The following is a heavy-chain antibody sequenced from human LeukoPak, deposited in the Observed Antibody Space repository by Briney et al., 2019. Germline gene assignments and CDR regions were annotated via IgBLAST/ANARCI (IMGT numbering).Heavy chain of an antibody. CDR2: IRYDGSNK. V-gene: IGHV3-30*02. J-gene: IGHJ4*02. CDR1: GFTFSSYG. CDR3: AKDSTHYRVWDDYDSTGLTY. Sequence: GGSLRLSCAASGFTFSSYGMHWVRQAPGKGLEWVAFIRYDGSNKYYADSVKGRVTISRDNSKNTLYLQMNSLRAEDTAVYYCAKDSTHYRVWDDYDSTGLTYWGQGTLVTVSS. D-gene: IGHD3-22*01.